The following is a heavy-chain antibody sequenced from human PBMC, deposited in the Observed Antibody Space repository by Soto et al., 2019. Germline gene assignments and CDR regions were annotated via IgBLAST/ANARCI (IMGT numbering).Heavy chain of an antibody. V-gene: IGHV4-30-4*02. CDR2: IYYSGST. CDR1: GGSISSGDYY. D-gene: IGHD3-22*01. Sequence: SETLSLTCTVSGGSISSGDYYWSWIRQPPGKGLEWIGYIYYSGSTYYNPSLKSRVTISVDTSKNQFSLRLSSVTAADTAVYYCARQGSSGYYWLFDYWGQGTLVTVSS. CDR3: ARQGSSGYYWLFDY. J-gene: IGHJ4*02.